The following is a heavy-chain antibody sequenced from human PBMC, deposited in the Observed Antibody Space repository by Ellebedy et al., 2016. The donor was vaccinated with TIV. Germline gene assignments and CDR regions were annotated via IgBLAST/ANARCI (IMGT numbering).Heavy chain of an antibody. CDR2: IKSKSDGGTI. J-gene: IGHJ3*02. CDR3: TTASDRYRGGFDI. Sequence: GESLKISXAASGLTFSNAWMSWVRQAPGKGLEWVGRIKSKSDGGTIDYAAPVKGRFTMSRHDSRNTVSLQMDSLKTEDTGIYYCTTASDRYRGGFDIWGQGTLVTVSS. CDR1: GLTFSNAW. D-gene: IGHD3-16*02. V-gene: IGHV3-15*01.